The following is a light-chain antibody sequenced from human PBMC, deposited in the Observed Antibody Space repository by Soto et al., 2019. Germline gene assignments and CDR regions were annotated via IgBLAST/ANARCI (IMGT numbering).Light chain of an antibody. Sequence: EIFMTQSPATLSVSPGERATLSCRASQSVSSNLAWYQQKPGQAPRLLIYGASTRATGIPARFSGSGSGTEFTLTISSLQSEDFAVYYCQQYNNWPETFGQGTKVDIK. CDR2: GAS. V-gene: IGKV3-15*01. J-gene: IGKJ1*01. CDR1: QSVSSN. CDR3: QQYNNWPET.